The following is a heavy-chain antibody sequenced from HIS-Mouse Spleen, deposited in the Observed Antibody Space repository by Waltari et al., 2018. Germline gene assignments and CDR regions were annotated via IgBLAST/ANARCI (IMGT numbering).Heavy chain of an antibody. CDR3: AREPHYGGNSHFDY. CDR2: IKQDGSEK. D-gene: IGHD4-17*01. Sequence: EVQLVESGGGLVQPGGSLRLSCAASGFTFSSYWMSWVRPAPGKGLEWVANIKQDGSEKYYVDSVKGRFTISRDNAKNSLYLQMNSLRAEDTAVYYCAREPHYGGNSHFDYWGQGTLVTVSS. V-gene: IGHV3-7*01. CDR1: GFTFSSYW. J-gene: IGHJ4*02.